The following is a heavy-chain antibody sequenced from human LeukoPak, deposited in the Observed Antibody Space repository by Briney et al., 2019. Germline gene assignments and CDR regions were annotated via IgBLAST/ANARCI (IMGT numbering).Heavy chain of an antibody. CDR3: ARRSPIYDAFDI. V-gene: IGHV5-51*01. Sequence: GESLKISCKGSGYIFTTNWIAWVRQMPGKGLEWMGIIYPGDSDTTYNPSFQGQVTISAVKSISTAYLQWSSLKASDTAMYYCARRSPIYDAFDIWGQGTMVTVSS. D-gene: IGHD3-3*02. CDR2: IYPGDSDT. J-gene: IGHJ3*02. CDR1: GYIFTTNW.